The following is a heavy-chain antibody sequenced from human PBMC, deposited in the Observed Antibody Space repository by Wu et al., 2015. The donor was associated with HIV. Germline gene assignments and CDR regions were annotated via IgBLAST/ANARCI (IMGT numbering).Heavy chain of an antibody. Sequence: QAQLVQSGAEVKKPGASVKVSCRASGYTFTGYYMHWVRQAPGQGLEWMGWINPNSGGTNYAQKFQGRVTMTRDTSISTAYMELSRLRSDDTAVYYCARDWAIAAAVYYFDYWGQGTLVHRLL. D-gene: IGHD6-13*01. CDR1: GYTFTGYY. CDR2: INPNSGGT. CDR3: ARDWAIAAAVYYFDY. J-gene: IGHJ4*02. V-gene: IGHV1-2*02.